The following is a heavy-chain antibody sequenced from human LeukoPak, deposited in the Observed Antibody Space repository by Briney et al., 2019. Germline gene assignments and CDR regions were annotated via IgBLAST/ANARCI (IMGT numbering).Heavy chain of an antibody. CDR2: ISSSSSTI. CDR1: GFTFSSYS. CDR3: ARDQDDYVLAMDV. Sequence: GGSLRLSCAASGFTFSSYSMNWVRQAPGKGLEWVSYISSSSSTIYYADSVKGRFTISRDNAKNSLYLQMNSLRAEDTAVYYCARDQDDYVLAMDVWGKGTAVTVSS. V-gene: IGHV3-48*01. J-gene: IGHJ6*04. D-gene: IGHD3-16*01.